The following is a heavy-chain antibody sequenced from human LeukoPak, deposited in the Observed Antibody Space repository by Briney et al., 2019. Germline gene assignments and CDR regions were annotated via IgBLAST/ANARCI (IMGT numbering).Heavy chain of an antibody. Sequence: GGSLRLSCAASGFTFSSYWMHWVRQAPGKGLLWVSRINGDGSTTNYADSVKGRFTISRDNAKNTLYLQMNGLRAEDTAVYYCARGANWNDVAAFDIWGQGTMVTVSS. J-gene: IGHJ3*02. CDR1: GFTFSSYW. V-gene: IGHV3-74*01. CDR3: ARGANWNDVAAFDI. D-gene: IGHD1-1*01. CDR2: INGDGSTT.